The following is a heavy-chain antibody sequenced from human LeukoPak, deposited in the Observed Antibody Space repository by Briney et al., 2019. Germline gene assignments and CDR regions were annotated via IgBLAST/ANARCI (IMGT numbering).Heavy chain of an antibody. CDR1: GYTFTGYY. D-gene: IGHD3-10*01. CDR2: INPNSGGT. Sequence: ASVKVSCKASGYTFTGYYMHWVRQAPGQGLEWMGWINPNSGGTNYAQMFQGRVTMTRDTSISTAYMELRRLRSDDTAVYYCARGSEAWFGELSSWFDPWGQGTLVTVSS. V-gene: IGHV1-2*02. J-gene: IGHJ5*02. CDR3: ARGSEAWFGELSSWFDP.